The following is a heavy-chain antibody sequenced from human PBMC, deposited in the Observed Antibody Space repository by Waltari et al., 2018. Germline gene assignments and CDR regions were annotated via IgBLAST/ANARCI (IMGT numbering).Heavy chain of an antibody. CDR1: GGSISSSGSY. D-gene: IGHD3-3*02. CDR3: ARFSKSANWIDP. Sequence: QLQLQESGPGLVKPSETLSLTCPVTGGSISSSGSYWGWVRQPPGKGLEWIGSISYSGITYYNTSLMSRVTISVDTPKNQFSLKLTSVIAAETAVFYCARFSKSANWIDPWGQGTLVTVSS. V-gene: IGHV4-39*01. CDR2: ISYSGIT. J-gene: IGHJ5*02.